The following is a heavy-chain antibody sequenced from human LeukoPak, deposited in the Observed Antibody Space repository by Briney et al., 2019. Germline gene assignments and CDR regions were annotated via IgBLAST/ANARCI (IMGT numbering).Heavy chain of an antibody. CDR1: GFTFSSYW. CDR3: AKDRGSVAVAGSGEYYFDY. CDR2: ISYDGSNK. D-gene: IGHD6-19*01. J-gene: IGHJ4*02. V-gene: IGHV3-30*18. Sequence: GGSLRLSCAASGFTFSSYWMHWVRQAPGKGLEWVAVISYDGSNKYYADSVKGRFTISRDNSKNTLYLQMNSLRAEDTAVYYCAKDRGSVAVAGSGEYYFDYWGQGTLVTVSS.